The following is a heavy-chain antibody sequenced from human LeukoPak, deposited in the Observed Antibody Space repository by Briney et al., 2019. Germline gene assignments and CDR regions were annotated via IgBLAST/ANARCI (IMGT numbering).Heavy chain of an antibody. CDR3: AKAHLGDYFFYFDY. CDR1: GFTFSSYA. Sequence: TGGSLRLSCAASGFTFSSYAMSWVRQAPGKGLEWVSAISGSGGSTYYADSVKGRFTISRDNSKNTLYLQMNSLRAEDTAVYYCAKAHLGDYFFYFDYWGQGTLVTVSS. CDR2: ISGSGGST. V-gene: IGHV3-23*01. D-gene: IGHD4-17*01. J-gene: IGHJ4*02.